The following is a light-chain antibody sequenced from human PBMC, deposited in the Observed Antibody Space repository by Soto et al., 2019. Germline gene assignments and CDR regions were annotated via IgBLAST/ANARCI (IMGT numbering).Light chain of an antibody. CDR3: QQLDRYPIFT. CDR2: AAS. V-gene: IGKV1-9*01. CDR1: QGINTY. J-gene: IGKJ3*01. Sequence: DIQLTQSPSFLSASVGDRVTITCRASQGINTYLAWYQLKPGKAPKLLIYAASTLQSGVPSRFSGSGSGTEFTLTISSLQPEDVATYYCQQLDRYPIFTFGPGTKVDIK.